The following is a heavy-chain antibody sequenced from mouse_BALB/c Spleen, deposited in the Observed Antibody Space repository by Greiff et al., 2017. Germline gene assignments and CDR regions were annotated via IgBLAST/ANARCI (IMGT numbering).Heavy chain of an antibody. Sequence: QVHVKQSGAELVRPGVSVKISCKGSGYTFTDYAMHWVKQSHAKSLEWIGVISTYYGDASYNQKFKGKATMTVDKSSSTAYMELARLTSEDSAIYYCARDRNDYDGYYFDYGGQGTTLTVSS. CDR2: ISTYYGDA. CDR3: ARDRNDYDGYYFDY. J-gene: IGHJ2*01. V-gene: IGHV1S137*01. D-gene: IGHD2-4*01. CDR1: GYTFTDYA.